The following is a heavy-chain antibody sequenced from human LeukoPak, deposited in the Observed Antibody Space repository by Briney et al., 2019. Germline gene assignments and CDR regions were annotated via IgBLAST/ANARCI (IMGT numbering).Heavy chain of an antibody. J-gene: IGHJ5*02. CDR1: GGSISSGGYY. CDR3: ARASTRWELRNWFDP. V-gene: IGHV4-30-2*01. CDR2: IYHSGST. Sequence: SETLSLTCTVSGGSISSGGYYWSWIRQPPGKGLEWIGYIYHSGSTYYNPSLKSRVTISVDRSKNQFSLKLSSVTAADTAVYYCARASTRWELRNWFDPWGQGTLVTVSS. D-gene: IGHD1-26*01.